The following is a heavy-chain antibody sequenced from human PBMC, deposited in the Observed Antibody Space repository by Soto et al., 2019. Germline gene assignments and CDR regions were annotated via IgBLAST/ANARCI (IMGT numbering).Heavy chain of an antibody. CDR2: IYTSGST. V-gene: IGHV4-4*07. CDR1: GGSISSYY. D-gene: IGHD5-12*01. CDR3: ARGRRDGSNYWYFDL. Sequence: LCGGSISSYYWSWLRQPAGKGLEWIGRIYTSGSTNYNPSLKSRVTMSVDTSKNQFSLKLSSVTAADTAVYYCARGRRDGSNYWYFDLWGRGTLVTVSS. J-gene: IGHJ2*01.